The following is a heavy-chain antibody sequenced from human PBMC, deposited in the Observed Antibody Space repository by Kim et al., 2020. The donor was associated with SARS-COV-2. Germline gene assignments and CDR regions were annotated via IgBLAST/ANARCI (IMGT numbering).Heavy chain of an antibody. CDR1: GFTFSSYA. Sequence: GGSLRLSCAASGFTFSSYAMHWVRQAPGKGLEWVAVISYDGSNKYYADSVKGRFTISRDNSKNTLYLQMNSLRAEDTAVYYCAGGRGYSYGSHPDYWGQGTLVTVSS. J-gene: IGHJ4*02. CDR3: AGGRGYSYGSHPDY. CDR2: ISYDGSNK. D-gene: IGHD5-18*01. V-gene: IGHV3-30*04.